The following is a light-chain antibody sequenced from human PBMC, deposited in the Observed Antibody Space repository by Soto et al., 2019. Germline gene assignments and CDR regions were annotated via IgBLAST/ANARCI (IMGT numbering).Light chain of an antibody. J-gene: IGKJ1*01. CDR3: QQYNNWPPKWT. CDR2: GVS. Sequence: EIVMTQSPATLSVSPGERATLSCRASQSLSRNLAWFQQKPGQAPRLLIYGVSTRATDIPDRFSGSGSGTEFTLTISSLQSEDFAVYYCQQYNNWPPKWTFGQGTKVEIK. CDR1: QSLSRN. V-gene: IGKV3-15*01.